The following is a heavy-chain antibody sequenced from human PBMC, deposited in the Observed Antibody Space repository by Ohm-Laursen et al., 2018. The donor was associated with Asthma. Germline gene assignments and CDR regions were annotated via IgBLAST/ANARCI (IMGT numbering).Heavy chain of an antibody. J-gene: IGHJ4*02. V-gene: IGHV1-2*06. CDR2: INPNTGGT. CDR3: ARGIGSTGHLVDQ. Sequence: ASVKASCNASGYTFTAYYLHWVRQAPGQGLEWMGRINPNTGGTDYAQNFQDRVSMTRDTSISTAYMELSRLNSDGTAFYYCARGIGSTGHLVDQWGQGTLVTLSS. CDR1: GYTFTAYY. D-gene: IGHD5/OR15-5a*01.